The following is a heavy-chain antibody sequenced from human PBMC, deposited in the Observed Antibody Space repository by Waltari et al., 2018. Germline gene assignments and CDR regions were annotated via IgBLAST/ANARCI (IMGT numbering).Heavy chain of an antibody. CDR3: ACVYYDFWSGYYDGRNWFDP. J-gene: IGHJ5*02. V-gene: IGHV4-38-2*02. D-gene: IGHD3-3*01. CDR1: GYSIRSGYF. CDR2: IHRSGDT. Sequence: QVQLQESGPGLVKPSETLSLSCTVSGYSIRSGYFWDWVRQPPGKGLEWIASIHRSGDTYYSPSLKSRFTISVDTSRNQFSLKLSSVTAADTAVYYCACVYYDFWSGYYDGRNWFDPWGQGTLVTVSS.